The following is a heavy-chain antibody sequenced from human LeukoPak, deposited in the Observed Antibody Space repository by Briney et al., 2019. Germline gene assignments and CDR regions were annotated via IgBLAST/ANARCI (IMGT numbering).Heavy chain of an antibody. J-gene: IGHJ4*02. CDR3: AREGYYGSGSPPSWYFDY. D-gene: IGHD3-10*01. CDR1: GFTFRNYV. CDR2: TSSDLNVK. Sequence: PGGSLGLSCAASGFTFRNYVIHWVRQAPGKGLEWVAVTSSDLNVKLYADSVKGRFTISRDNSRSTLYLQMNSLRPEDTAIYYCAREGYYGSGSPPSWYFDYWGQGTLVTVSS. V-gene: IGHV3-30-3*01.